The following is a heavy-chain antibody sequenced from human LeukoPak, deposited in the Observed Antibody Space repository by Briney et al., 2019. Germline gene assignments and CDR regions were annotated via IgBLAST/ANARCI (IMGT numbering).Heavy chain of an antibody. Sequence: ASVKVSCKASGYTFTGYYMHWVRQAPGQGLEWMGWINPNSGGTNYAQKFQGRVTITADKSTSTAYMELSSLRSEDTAVYYCARDLSSGYYYGYWGQGTLVTVSS. V-gene: IGHV1-2*02. CDR3: ARDLSSGYYYGY. J-gene: IGHJ4*02. CDR2: INPNSGGT. CDR1: GYTFTGYY. D-gene: IGHD3-22*01.